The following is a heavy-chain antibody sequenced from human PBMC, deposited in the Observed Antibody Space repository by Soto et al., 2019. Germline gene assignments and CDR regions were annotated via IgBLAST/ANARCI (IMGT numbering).Heavy chain of an antibody. CDR1: GLTFIADG. CDR3: AKDRGGDCPDNSCYFGADY. J-gene: IGHJ4*02. D-gene: IGHD2-2*01. Sequence: GGSLRLSSVCSGLTFIADGMHWVPPSPGKVLACVAVISDTGSSHYYAASVEGRFTTSRENSKNTLSLHMDRLRVEDTAVYYCAKDRGGDCPDNSCYFGADYWGQGTPVTVSS. CDR2: ISDTGSSH. V-gene: IGHV3-30*18.